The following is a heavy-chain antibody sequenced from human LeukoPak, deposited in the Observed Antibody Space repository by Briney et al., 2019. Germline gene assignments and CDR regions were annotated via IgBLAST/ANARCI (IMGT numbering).Heavy chain of an antibody. CDR2: VYASGSP. D-gene: IGHD5-24*01. V-gene: IGHV4-4*07. CDR3: ARVNREMATITP. J-gene: IGHJ4*02. Sequence: SETLSLTCTVSGDSISNYYWSWIRQPAGKGLEWIGRVYASGSPNYNPSLKSRVTMSVDTSKNQFSLKLSSVTAADTAVYYCARVNREMATITPWGQGTLVTVSS. CDR1: GDSISNYY.